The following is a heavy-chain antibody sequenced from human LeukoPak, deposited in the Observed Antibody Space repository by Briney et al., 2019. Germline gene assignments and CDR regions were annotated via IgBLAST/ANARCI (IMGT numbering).Heavy chain of an antibody. CDR2: IWYDGSNK. CDR3: ARAYSYGMYYFDY. CDR1: GFTFSSYG. D-gene: IGHD5-18*01. Sequence: PGGSLRLSCAASGFTFSSYGMHWVRQAPGKGLEWVAVIWYDGSNKYYADSVKGRFTISRDNSKNTLYLQMNSLRAEDTAVYYCARAYSYGMYYFDYWGQGTLVTVSS. J-gene: IGHJ4*02. V-gene: IGHV3-33*01.